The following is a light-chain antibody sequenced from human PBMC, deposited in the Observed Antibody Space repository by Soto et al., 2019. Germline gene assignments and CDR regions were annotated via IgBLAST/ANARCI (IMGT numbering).Light chain of an antibody. CDR1: QSVSSF. CDR2: GAS. J-gene: IGKJ1*01. V-gene: IGKV3-15*01. CDR3: QQYSNWPSWT. Sequence: EKEMPQSPATLSMSPGERATLSCRASQSVSSFLAWYQQKPGQAPRLLIYGASTRATGIPARFSGSGSGTEFTLTISSLQSEDFAVYYCQQYSNWPSWTFGQGTKV.